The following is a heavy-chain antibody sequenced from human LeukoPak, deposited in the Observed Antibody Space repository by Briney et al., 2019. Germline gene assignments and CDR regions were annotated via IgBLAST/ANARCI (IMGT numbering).Heavy chain of an antibody. V-gene: IGHV3-33*05. Sequence: GGSLRLSCEPSIFVFSEYYMHWVRLAPGKGLEWLAVITNDGSRQFYADSVKGRFTVSRDNAKNSLYLQMNSLRAEDTAVYYCATLGNWGQGTLVTVSS. D-gene: IGHD1-26*01. CDR1: IFVFSEYY. J-gene: IGHJ4*02. CDR2: ITNDGSRQ. CDR3: ATLGN.